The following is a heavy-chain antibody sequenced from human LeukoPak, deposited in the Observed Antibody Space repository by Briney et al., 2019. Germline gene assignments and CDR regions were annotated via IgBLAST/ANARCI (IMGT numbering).Heavy chain of an antibody. Sequence: SETLSLTCTVSGGSISSYYWSWIRQPPGKGLEWIGYIYYSGSTNYNPSHKSRVTISVDTSKNQFSLKLSSVTAADTAVYYCARDEHSSSEDYYYYYMDVWGKGTTVTVSS. V-gene: IGHV4-59*01. D-gene: IGHD6-6*01. CDR1: GGSISSYY. J-gene: IGHJ6*03. CDR3: ARDEHSSSEDYYYYYMDV. CDR2: IYYSGST.